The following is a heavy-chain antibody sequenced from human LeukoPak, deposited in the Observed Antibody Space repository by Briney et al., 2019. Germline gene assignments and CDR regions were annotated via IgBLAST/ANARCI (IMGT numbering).Heavy chain of an antibody. CDR2: FYNSGRS. CDR3: TRGARWLIDY. Sequence: SETVSLTCTVSDDSISDYYRGWIRQPPGKGLEWIGYFYNSGRSTYNPSLKSRVTISADTSKNHFSLKLNSVTTADTAVYYCTRGARWLIDYWGQGILVTVSS. V-gene: IGHV4-59*01. D-gene: IGHD3-16*01. J-gene: IGHJ4*02. CDR1: DDSISDYY.